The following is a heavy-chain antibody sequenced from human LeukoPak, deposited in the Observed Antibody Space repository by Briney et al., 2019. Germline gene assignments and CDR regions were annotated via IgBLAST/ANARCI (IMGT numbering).Heavy chain of an antibody. CDR2: IIPIFGTA. J-gene: IGHJ4*02. CDR1: GGTFSSYA. CDR3: ARGGLWTTVVTFSNFDY. V-gene: IGHV1-69*13. D-gene: IGHD4-23*01. Sequence: ASVKVSCKASGGTFSSYAISWVRQAPGQGLEWMGGIIPIFGTANYAQKFQGRVTITADESTSTAYMELSSLRSEDTAVYYCARGGLWTTVVTFSNFDYWGQGTLVTVSS.